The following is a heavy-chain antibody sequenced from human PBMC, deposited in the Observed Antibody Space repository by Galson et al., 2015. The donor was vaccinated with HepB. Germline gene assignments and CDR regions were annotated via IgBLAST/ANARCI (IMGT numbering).Heavy chain of an antibody. D-gene: IGHD3-22*01. Sequence: LRLSCAASGFTFSSFAMSWVRQAPGKGLEWVSAISGSGGSTYFADSVKGRFTISRDNSKNTLYLQMSSLGAEDTAVYYCAKDLGYYYDSSGYESDYWGQGTLVIVSS. V-gene: IGHV3-23*01. J-gene: IGHJ4*02. CDR2: ISGSGGST. CDR3: AKDLGYYYDSSGYESDY. CDR1: GFTFSSFA.